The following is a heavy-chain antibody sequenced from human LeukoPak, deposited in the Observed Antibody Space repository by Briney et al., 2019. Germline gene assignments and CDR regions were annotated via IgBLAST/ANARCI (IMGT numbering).Heavy chain of an antibody. CDR1: GYTFTCYY. CDR3: ARDMYSYTTYYFDY. D-gene: IGHD5-18*01. Sequence: ASVKVSCKASGYTFTCYYMHWVRQAPGQGLEWMGIINPSGGSTSYAPKFQGRVTMTRDTSTSAVYMELSSLRSEDTAVYYCARDMYSYTTYYFDYWGQGTLVTVSS. V-gene: IGHV1-46*01. J-gene: IGHJ4*02. CDR2: INPSGGST.